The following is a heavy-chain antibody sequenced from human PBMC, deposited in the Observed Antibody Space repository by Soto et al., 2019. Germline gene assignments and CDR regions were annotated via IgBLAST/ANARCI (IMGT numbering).Heavy chain of an antibody. CDR1: GFFLSDYG. CDR2: TSYDGSSE. D-gene: IGHD1-26*01. CDR3: ARGGGLNQLLSGSDH. V-gene: IGHV3-33*05. Sequence: ESGGGVVQSGGFLTLSCTVSGFFLSDYGMHWVRQAPGKGLEWVAATSYDGSSEYYSDSVKDRFTTSRDNSKNTVYLHMNRLRAEDKGLYYCARGGGLNQLLSGSDHWGQGTLVTVSS. J-gene: IGHJ4*02.